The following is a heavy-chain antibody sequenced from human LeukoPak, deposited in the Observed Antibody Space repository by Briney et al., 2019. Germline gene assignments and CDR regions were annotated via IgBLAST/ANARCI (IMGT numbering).Heavy chain of an antibody. CDR3: AREGSRPIDY. CDR2: ISSNGGST. J-gene: IGHJ4*02. CDR1: GFTFSSYA. D-gene: IGHD6-13*01. Sequence: PGGSLRLSCSASGFTFSSYAMHWVRQAPGKGLEYVSAISSNGGSTYYADSVKGRFTISRDNSKNTLYLQMSSLRAEDTAVYYCAREGSRPIDYWGQGTLVTVSS. V-gene: IGHV3-64D*06.